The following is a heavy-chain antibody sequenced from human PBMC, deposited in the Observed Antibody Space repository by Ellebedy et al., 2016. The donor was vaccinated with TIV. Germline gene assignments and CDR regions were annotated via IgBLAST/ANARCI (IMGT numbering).Heavy chain of an antibody. CDR3: ARALVRFMVRGVTYFDY. V-gene: IGHV4-34*01. CDR1: GGSFRAYS. Sequence: GSLRLXXAVYGGSFRAYSWSWIPPPPGKGLEWIGEINHSGSTNYNPSLKSRVTISVDTSKNQFSLKLSSVTAADTAVYYCARALVRFMVRGVTYFDYWGQGTLVTVSS. CDR2: INHSGST. J-gene: IGHJ4*02. D-gene: IGHD3-10*01.